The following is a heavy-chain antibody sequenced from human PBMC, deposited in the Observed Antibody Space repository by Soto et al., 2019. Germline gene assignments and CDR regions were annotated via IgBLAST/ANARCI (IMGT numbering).Heavy chain of an antibody. D-gene: IGHD2-2*01. J-gene: IGHJ5*02. CDR3: AREGFGYRLLFSDWFDP. CDR2: INHSGST. CDR1: GGSFSGYY. Sequence: SETLSLTCAVYGGSFSGYYWSWIRQPPGKGLEWIGEINHSGSTNYNPSLKSRVTISVDTSKNQFSLKLSSVTAADTAVYYCAREGFGYRLLFSDWFDPWGQGTLVTVSS. V-gene: IGHV4-34*01.